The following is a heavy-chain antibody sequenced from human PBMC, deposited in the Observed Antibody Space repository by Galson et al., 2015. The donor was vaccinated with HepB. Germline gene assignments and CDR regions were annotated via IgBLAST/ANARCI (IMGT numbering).Heavy chain of an antibody. Sequence: LSLTCTVSGGSISSYYWSWIRQPPGKGLEWIGYICYSGSTNYNPSLKSRVTISVDTSKNQFSLKLSSVTAADTAVYYCAKRGNYMDVWGQGTTVTVSS. CDR2: ICYSGST. CDR1: GGSISSYY. V-gene: IGHV4-59*12. D-gene: IGHD3-16*01. CDR3: AKRGNYMDV. J-gene: IGHJ6*02.